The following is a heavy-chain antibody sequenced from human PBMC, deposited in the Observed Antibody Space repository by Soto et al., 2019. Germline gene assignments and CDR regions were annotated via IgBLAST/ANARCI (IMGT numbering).Heavy chain of an antibody. CDR2: IIPLFGTT. V-gene: IGHV1-69*01. D-gene: IGHD2-15*01. J-gene: IGHJ6*02. Sequence: QVRLVQSGAEVKKPGSSVKVSCKASGDTFSSYAISWVRQAPGQGLEWMGGIIPLFGTTNYARKFQGRVTITADDSTITAYMELSSLRSEDTAVYYCARISSYYSGGSCHQLPYYYYALDVWGRGTTVIISS. CDR3: ARISSYYSGGSCHQLPYYYYALDV. CDR1: GDTFSSYA.